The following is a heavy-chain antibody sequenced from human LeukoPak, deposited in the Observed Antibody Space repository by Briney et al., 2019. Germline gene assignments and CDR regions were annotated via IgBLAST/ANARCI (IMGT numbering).Heavy chain of an antibody. J-gene: IGHJ4*02. V-gene: IGHV4-61*02. Sequence: PSETLSLTCTVSGGSISSGSYYWSWIRQPAGKGLEWIGRIYTSGSTNYNPSLKSRVTISVDTSKNQFSLKLSSVTAADTAVYYCARLGGYCSSTSCYWNYFDYWGQGTLVTVSS. CDR1: GGSISSGSYY. CDR3: ARLGGYCSSTSCYWNYFDY. D-gene: IGHD2-2*01. CDR2: IYTSGST.